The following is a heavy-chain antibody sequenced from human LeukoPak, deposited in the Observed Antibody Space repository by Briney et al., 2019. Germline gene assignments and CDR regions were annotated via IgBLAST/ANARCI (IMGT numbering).Heavy chain of an antibody. CDR3: ARVGRIAARPGN. D-gene: IGHD6-6*01. CDR2: IYHSGST. CDR1: GYSISSGYY. Sequence: SETLSLTCTVSGYSISSGYYWGWIRQPPGKGLEWIGSIYHSGSTYYNPSLKSRVTISVDTSKNQFSLKLGSVTAADTAVYYCARVGRIAARPGNWGQGTLVTVSS. J-gene: IGHJ4*02. V-gene: IGHV4-38-2*02.